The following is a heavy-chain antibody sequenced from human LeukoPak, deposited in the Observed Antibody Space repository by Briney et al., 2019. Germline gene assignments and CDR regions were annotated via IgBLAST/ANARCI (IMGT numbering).Heavy chain of an antibody. CDR2: IYYSGST. J-gene: IGHJ3*02. CDR3: ARHKYCSGGSCYPDAFDI. CDR1: GGSFSSYY. V-gene: IGHV4-59*08. Sequence: SETLSLTCTVSGGSFSSYYWSWVRQPPGKGLEWIGYIYYSGSTNYNPSLKSGVTISVDTSKNQFSMKLSAVTAADTAVYYCARHKYCSGGSCYPDAFDIWGQGTMVTVSS. D-gene: IGHD2-15*01.